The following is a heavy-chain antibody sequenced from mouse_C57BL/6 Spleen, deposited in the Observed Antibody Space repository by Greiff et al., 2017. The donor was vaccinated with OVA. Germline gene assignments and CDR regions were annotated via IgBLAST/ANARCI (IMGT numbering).Heavy chain of an antibody. Sequence: EVKLQQSGAELVKPGASVKLSCTASGFNIKDYYMHWVKQRTEQGLEWIGRIDPEDGETKYAPKFQGKATITADTSSNTAYLQLSSLTSEDTAVYYCASLIITTVVAHWYFDVWGTGTTVTVSS. CDR3: ASLIITTVVAHWYFDV. V-gene: IGHV14-2*01. CDR1: GFNIKDYY. CDR2: IDPEDGET. D-gene: IGHD1-1*01. J-gene: IGHJ1*03.